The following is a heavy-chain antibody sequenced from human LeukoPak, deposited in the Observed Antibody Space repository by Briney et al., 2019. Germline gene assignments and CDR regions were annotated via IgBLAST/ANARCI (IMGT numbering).Heavy chain of an antibody. CDR3: ARDRPDSSGWYDY. CDR1: GYTFTGYY. D-gene: IGHD6-19*01. Sequence: ASVKVSCKASGYTFTGYYMHWVRQAPGQGLEWMGWINPNSGGTNYAQKFQGRVTMTRDTSISTAYMELSRLRSDDTAVYYCARDRPDSSGWYDYWGQGTLVTVSS. J-gene: IGHJ4*02. V-gene: IGHV1-2*02. CDR2: INPNSGGT.